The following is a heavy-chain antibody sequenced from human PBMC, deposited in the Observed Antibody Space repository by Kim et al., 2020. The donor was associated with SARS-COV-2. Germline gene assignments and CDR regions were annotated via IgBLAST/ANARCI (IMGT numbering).Heavy chain of an antibody. Sequence: GGSLRLSCAASGFTFSSYWMHWVRQAPGKGLVWVSRINSDGSSTSYADSVKGRFTISRDNAKNTLYLQMNSLRAEDTAVYYCARGDQIRFLEWLLYGDFDYWGQGTLVTVSS. CDR3: ARGDQIRFLEWLLYGDFDY. J-gene: IGHJ4*02. V-gene: IGHV3-74*01. D-gene: IGHD3-3*01. CDR1: GFTFSSYW. CDR2: INSDGSST.